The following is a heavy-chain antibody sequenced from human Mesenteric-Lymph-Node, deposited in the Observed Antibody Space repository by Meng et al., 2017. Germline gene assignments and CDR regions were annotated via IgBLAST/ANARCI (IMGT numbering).Heavy chain of an antibody. CDR3: ARLIRAMVTGRGGLDYFDS. J-gene: IGHJ4*02. CDR2: INHSGST. D-gene: IGHD5-18*01. Sequence: SETLSPTCGVYDGSFSGYYWSWIRQPPGKGLEWIGEINHSGSTNYNPSLKSRVTISVDTSKKEFSLKLNSVTAADTAVYYCARLIRAMVTGRGGLDYFDSWGQGTLVTVSS. CDR1: DGSFSGYY. V-gene: IGHV4-34*01.